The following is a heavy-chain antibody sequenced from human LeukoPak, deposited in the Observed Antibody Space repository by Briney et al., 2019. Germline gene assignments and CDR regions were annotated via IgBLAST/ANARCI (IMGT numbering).Heavy chain of an antibody. J-gene: IGHJ4*02. Sequence: ASVKVSFKASGYTFTSYYMHWVRQAPGQGLEWMGIINPSGGSTSYAQKFQGRVTMTRDTSTSTVYMELSSLRSEDTAVYYCFVGLDKREFDYWGQGTLVTVSS. V-gene: IGHV1-46*01. CDR1: GYTFTSYY. CDR2: INPSGGST. CDR3: FVGLDKREFDY. D-gene: IGHD3-16*01.